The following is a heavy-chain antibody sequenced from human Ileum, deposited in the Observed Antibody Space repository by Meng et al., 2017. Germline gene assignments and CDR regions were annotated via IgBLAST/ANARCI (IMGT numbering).Heavy chain of an antibody. Sequence: QVQLQESGPGLVEPSGTLSLTCAVSGRSISSSDWWSWARQPPGKGLEWIAEMNLGGSPNYNPSLKSRVTMSVDKSNDHLSLQLTSVTAADTAVYYCAHIFDSWGQGTLVTVSS. V-gene: IGHV4-4*02. CDR1: GRSISSSDW. CDR2: MNLGGSP. J-gene: IGHJ4*02. CDR3: AHIFDS.